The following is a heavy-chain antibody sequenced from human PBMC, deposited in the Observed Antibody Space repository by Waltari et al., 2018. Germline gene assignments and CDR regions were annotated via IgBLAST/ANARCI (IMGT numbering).Heavy chain of an antibody. J-gene: IGHJ4*02. CDR2: TRNKARSYTT. Sequence: EVQLVESGGGLVQPGGSLRLSCSASGFTCSDSDMGWVRQAPEKGLGWVGRTRNKARSYTTEYAASVKGRFTISRDDSKNSLYLHMNSLKMEDTAVYYCARDLDGDSNFDYWGQGTLVTVSS. D-gene: IGHD4-17*01. V-gene: IGHV3-72*01. CDR1: GFTCSDSD. CDR3: ARDLDGDSNFDY.